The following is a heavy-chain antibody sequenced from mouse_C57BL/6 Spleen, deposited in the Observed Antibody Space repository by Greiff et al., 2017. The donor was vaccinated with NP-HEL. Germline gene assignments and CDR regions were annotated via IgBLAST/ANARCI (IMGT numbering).Heavy chain of an antibody. V-gene: IGHV1-50*01. CDR2: IDPSDSYT. CDR1: GYTFTSYW. D-gene: IGHD1-1*01. J-gene: IGHJ1*03. CDR3: ARATTVVANWYFDV. Sequence: QVQLQQPGAELVKPGASVKLSCKASGYTFTSYWMQWVKQRPGQGLEWIGEIDPSDSYTNYNQKFKGKATLTVDTSSSTAYMQLSSLTSEDSAVYYCARATTVVANWYFDVWGTGTTVTVSS.